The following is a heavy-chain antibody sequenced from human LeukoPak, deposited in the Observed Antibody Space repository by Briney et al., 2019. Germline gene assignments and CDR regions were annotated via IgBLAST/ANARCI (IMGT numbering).Heavy chain of an antibody. CDR3: ARHTREKAFDI. J-gene: IGHJ3*02. V-gene: IGHV5-51*01. CDR1: GYSFTIYW. D-gene: IGHD1-26*01. CDR2: IYPGDSDT. Sequence: PGESLKISCRGSGYSFTIYWIGWVRQMPGKGREWMGIIYPGDSDTRYSPSFQGQVTISADKSISTAYLQWTSLKASDTAMYFCARHTREKAFDIWGQGTMVTVSS.